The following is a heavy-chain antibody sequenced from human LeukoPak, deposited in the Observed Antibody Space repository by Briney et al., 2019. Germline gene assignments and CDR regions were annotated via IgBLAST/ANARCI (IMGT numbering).Heavy chain of an antibody. CDR2: VYPGDSDT. D-gene: IGHD1-26*01. CDR3: ARRAAEWELLDH. Sequence: GESLKISCKGSGYSFTSYWIARVRQMPGKGLEWMGIVYPGDSDTRYSPSFQGQVTISADKSFRTAYVQWSSLKASDTAIYYCARRAAEWELLDHLGRGTLVTVSS. CDR1: GYSFTSYW. J-gene: IGHJ5*02. V-gene: IGHV5-51*01.